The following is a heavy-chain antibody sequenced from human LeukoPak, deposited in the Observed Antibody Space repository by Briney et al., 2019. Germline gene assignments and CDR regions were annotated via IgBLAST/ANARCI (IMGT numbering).Heavy chain of an antibody. CDR3: ANQKSGYYYFFDF. D-gene: IGHD3-22*01. V-gene: IGHV3-23*01. CDR2: ITGGGDNT. J-gene: IGHJ5*01. CDR1: GFTFSSNA. Sequence: GGSPRLSCVASGFTFSSNAMSWVRQAPGKGLEWVSSITGGGDNTYYADSVKGRFTISRDNSKNTLSLQMNSLRAEDTAIYYCANQKSGYYYFFDFWGQGALVTVSS.